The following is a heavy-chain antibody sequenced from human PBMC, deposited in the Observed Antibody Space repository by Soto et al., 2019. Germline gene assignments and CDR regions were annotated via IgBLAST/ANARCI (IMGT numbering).Heavy chain of an antibody. CDR2: MWYDGSNK. CDR1: GFTFSSYG. CDR3: ARVRCSGGSCYSPWYDY. D-gene: IGHD2-15*01. Sequence: QVQLVESGGGVVQPGRSLRLSCTASGFTFSSYGMHWVRQAPGKGLERVAVMWYDGSNKYYADSVNGRFTISRDNSKNTLYLQMNSLRAEDTAVYYCARVRCSGGSCYSPWYDYWGQGTLVTVSS. J-gene: IGHJ4*02. V-gene: IGHV3-33*01.